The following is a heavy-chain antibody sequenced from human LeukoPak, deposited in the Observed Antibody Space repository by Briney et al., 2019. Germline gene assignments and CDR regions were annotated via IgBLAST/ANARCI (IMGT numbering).Heavy chain of an antibody. D-gene: IGHD6-13*01. CDR3: ARTSVGYSSSWYGQWEAFDI. V-gene: IGHV4-61*02. J-gene: IGHJ3*02. CDR2: IYTSGST. CDR1: GGSISSGSYY. Sequence: SETLSLTCTVSGGSISSGSYYWSWIRQPAGKGLEWIGRIYTSGSTNYNPSLRSRVTISVDTSKNQFSLKLSSVTAADTAVYYCARTSVGYSSSWYGQWEAFDIWGQGTMVTVSS.